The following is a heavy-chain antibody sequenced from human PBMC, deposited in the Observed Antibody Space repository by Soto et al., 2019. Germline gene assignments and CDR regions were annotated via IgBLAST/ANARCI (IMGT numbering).Heavy chain of an antibody. CDR3: ASGVGGLGGSSGWPDYAFDV. Sequence: QVQLVQSGAAVRKPGSSVKVSRKASGGTLTQYATTWVRQAPRQGLEGMGGIVPLPGTTNYSQKFRGRVTISADESTRTAYLELSGLRSEDTAVYDCASGVGGLGGSSGWPDYAFDVWGQGTMVIVSS. V-gene: IGHV1-69*01. D-gene: IGHD6-19*01. J-gene: IGHJ3*01. CDR2: IVPLPGTT. CDR1: GGTLTQYA.